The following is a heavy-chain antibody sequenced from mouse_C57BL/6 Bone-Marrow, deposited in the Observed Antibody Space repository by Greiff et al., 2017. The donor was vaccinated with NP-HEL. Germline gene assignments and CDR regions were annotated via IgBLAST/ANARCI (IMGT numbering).Heavy chain of an antibody. CDR1: GFSITSGYY. CDR3: ARGGRRAMDY. J-gene: IGHJ4*01. Sequence: VQLKESGPGLVKPSQSLSLTCSVTGFSITSGYYWNWIRQFPGNKLEWMGYISYDGSNKYNPSLKNRISITCDTSTYQLFLKLNSVTTEDTARSYCARGGRRAMDYWGQGTSVTVSS. CDR2: ISYDGSN. D-gene: IGHD1-2*01. V-gene: IGHV3-6*01.